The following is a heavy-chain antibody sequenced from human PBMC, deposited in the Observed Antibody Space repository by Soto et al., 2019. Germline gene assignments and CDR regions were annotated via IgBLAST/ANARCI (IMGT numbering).Heavy chain of an antibody. Sequence: SETLSRTCTVSGTSISRYYWSWIRQPPGKGLEWIGYIYYIGSTNYNPSLKSRVTISVDTSKNQFSLKLSSVTAADTAVYYCAGERPSYYSGPPLDAFDIWGQGTMVTVSS. D-gene: IGHD4-4*01. V-gene: IGHV4-59*01. CDR2: IYYIGST. CDR1: GTSISRYY. CDR3: AGERPSYYSGPPLDAFDI. J-gene: IGHJ3*02.